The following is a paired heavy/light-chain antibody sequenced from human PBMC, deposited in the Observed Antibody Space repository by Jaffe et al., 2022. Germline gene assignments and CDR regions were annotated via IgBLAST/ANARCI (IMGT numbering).Heavy chain of an antibody. CDR1: GFTFSTYS. J-gene: IGHJ6*03. D-gene: IGHD3-3*01. Sequence: EVQLVESGGGLVKPGGSLRLSCAASGFTFSTYSMNWVRQAPGKGLEWVSSISSSSSYIYYADSVKGRFTISRDNAKNSLYLQMNSLRAEDTAVYYCARDLKIFGVVAYCYSYIDVWGKGTTVTVSS. CDR2: ISSSSSYI. V-gene: IGHV3-21*01. CDR3: ARDLKIFGVVAYCYSYIDV.
Light chain of an antibody. V-gene: IGKV3-11*01. CDR2: DAS. Sequence: EIVLTQSPATLSLSPGERATLSCRASQSVSSYLAWYQQKPGQAPRLLIYDASNRATGIPARFSGSGSGTDFTLTISSLEPEDFAVYYCQQRSNLITFGQGTRLEIK. CDR3: QQRSNLIT. J-gene: IGKJ5*01. CDR1: QSVSSY.